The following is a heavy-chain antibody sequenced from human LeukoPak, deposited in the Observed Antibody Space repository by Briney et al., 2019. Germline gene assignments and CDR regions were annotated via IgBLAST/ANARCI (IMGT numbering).Heavy chain of an antibody. D-gene: IGHD6-19*01. CDR1: GGSFCGYY. V-gene: IGHV4-34*01. Sequence: SETLSLTCAVYGGSFCGYYWSWIRQPPGKGLEWIGEINHSGSTNYDPSLKSRVTISVDTSKNLFSLKLSSVTAADTAVYYCARGIPSSGWYAYWGQGTLVTVSS. J-gene: IGHJ4*02. CDR3: ARGIPSSGWYAY. CDR2: INHSGST.